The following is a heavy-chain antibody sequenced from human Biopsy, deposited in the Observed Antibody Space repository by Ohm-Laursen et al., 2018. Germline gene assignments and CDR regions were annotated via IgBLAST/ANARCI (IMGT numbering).Heavy chain of an antibody. V-gene: IGHV4-61*08. CDR1: GGSIGGSGDY. CDR2: ISDTGAT. J-gene: IGHJ3*01. Sequence: SETLSLTCTVSGGSIGGSGDYWSWIRQPPGKGLEWLGYISDTGATNYNPSLRGRVAMSVDTSKNQFSLQLTSVTAADTAMFFCARLFRLDDYWNDDPPDGFDVWGQGTMVTVSS. D-gene: IGHD3-3*01. CDR3: ARLFRLDDYWNDDPPDGFDV.